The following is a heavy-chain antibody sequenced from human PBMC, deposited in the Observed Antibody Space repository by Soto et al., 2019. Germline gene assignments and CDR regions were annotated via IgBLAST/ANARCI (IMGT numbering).Heavy chain of an antibody. V-gene: IGHV4-61*01. Sequence: QVQLQESGPGLVKPSETLSLTCTVSGDSVSSYNYYWTWIRQSPGKGLEWVGYIYSSGSTKYNPSLTSRVTISLHTSSNKFSLKLTSVTAADTAVYYCARDIRGYSRAFDFWCQGTLVTVSS. D-gene: IGHD5-18*01. CDR1: GDSVSSYNYY. CDR3: ARDIRGYSRAFDF. J-gene: IGHJ4*02. CDR2: IYSSGST.